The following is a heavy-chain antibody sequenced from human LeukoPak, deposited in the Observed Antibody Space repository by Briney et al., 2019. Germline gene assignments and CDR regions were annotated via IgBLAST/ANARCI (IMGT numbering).Heavy chain of an antibody. J-gene: IGHJ4*02. V-gene: IGHV1-18*01. CDR1: GYTFTSYG. Sequence: ASVKVSCKASGYTFTSYGISWVRQAPGQGLEWMGWISAYNGNTNYAQKLQGRVTVTTDTSTSTAYMELRSLRSDDTAVYYCARDSFDWLLYYFDYWGQGTLVTVSS. CDR2: ISAYNGNT. CDR3: ARDSFDWLLYYFDY. D-gene: IGHD3-9*01.